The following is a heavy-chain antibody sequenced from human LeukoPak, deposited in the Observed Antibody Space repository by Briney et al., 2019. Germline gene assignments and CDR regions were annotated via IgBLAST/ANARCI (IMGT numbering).Heavy chain of an antibody. Sequence: SETLSLTCAVYSGSFSSYYWGWIRQPPGKGLEWIGSIYYSGSTYYNPSLKSRVTISVDTSKNQFSLKLSSVTAADTALYYCARDRSAATSLRPLSYIDVWGKGTTVTVSS. V-gene: IGHV4-39*07. J-gene: IGHJ6*03. D-gene: IGHD6-13*01. CDR2: IYYSGST. CDR1: SGSFSSYY. CDR3: ARDRSAATSLRPLSYIDV.